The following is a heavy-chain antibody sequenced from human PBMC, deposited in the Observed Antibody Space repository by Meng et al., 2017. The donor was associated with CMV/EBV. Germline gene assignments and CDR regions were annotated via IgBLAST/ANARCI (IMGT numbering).Heavy chain of an antibody. CDR2: IIPILGIA. D-gene: IGHD6-6*01. V-gene: IGHV1-69*10. Sequence: SVKVSCKASGGTFSSYAISWVRQAPGQGLEWMGGIIPILGIANYAQKFQGRVTITADKSTSTAYMELSSLRSEDTAVYCCTRSDSSSTNYYYYGMDVWGQGTTVTVSS. CDR1: GGTFSSYA. J-gene: IGHJ6*02. CDR3: TRSDSSSTNYYYYGMDV.